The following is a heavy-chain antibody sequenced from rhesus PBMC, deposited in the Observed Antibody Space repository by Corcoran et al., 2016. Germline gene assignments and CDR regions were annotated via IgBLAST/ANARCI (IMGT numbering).Heavy chain of an antibody. CDR3: AREGSYEDDYGYYYTGFDY. V-gene: IGHV4S12*01. CDR2: IYSNSERT. Sequence: QVQLQESGPGLVKPSETQSLTCAGPGGSISSSNWWSWSRQHPGKGLGGSGGIYSNSERTNYHPSLQSRVTISKDTSKNQFSLKLSSVTAADTAVYYCAREGSYEDDYGYYYTGFDYWGQGVLVTVSS. D-gene: IGHD3-9*01. CDR1: GGSISSSNW. J-gene: IGHJ4*01.